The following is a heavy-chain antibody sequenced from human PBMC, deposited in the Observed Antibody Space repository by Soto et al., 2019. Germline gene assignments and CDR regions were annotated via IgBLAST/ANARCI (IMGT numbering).Heavy chain of an antibody. CDR3: ARLVVVAPVDNV. D-gene: IGHD5-12*01. CDR1: GGSINYNSYH. CDR2: IFYTGTT. J-gene: IGHJ4*02. V-gene: IGHV4-39*02. Sequence: SETLSLTCSVSGGSINYNSYHWGWIRQPPGQGLEWIGSIFYTGTTFYNPSLESRVTMSVDTSKNSFSLHLTSVTAADTAVYFCARLVVVAPVDNVWGQGTLVTVSS.